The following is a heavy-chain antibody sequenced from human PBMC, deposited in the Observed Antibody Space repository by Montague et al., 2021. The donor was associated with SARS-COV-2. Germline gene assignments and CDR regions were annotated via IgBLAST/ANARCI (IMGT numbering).Heavy chain of an antibody. CDR3: ARTYYDILTGYYTYDY. D-gene: IGHD3-9*01. CDR1: GFSLSTSGMC. Sequence: PALVTPTQTLTLTCTFSGFSLSTSGMCVSWIRQPPGKALEWLALIDWDDDKYYSTSLKTRLTISKDTSKNQVVLTMTNMDPVDTATYYCARTYYDILTGYYTYDYWGRGTLVTVSS. CDR2: IDWDDDK. V-gene: IGHV2-70*01. J-gene: IGHJ4*02.